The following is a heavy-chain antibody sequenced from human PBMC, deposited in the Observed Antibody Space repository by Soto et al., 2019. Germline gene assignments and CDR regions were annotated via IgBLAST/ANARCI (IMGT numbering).Heavy chain of an antibody. CDR2: ISSSGSTI. J-gene: IGHJ4*02. Sequence: AGGSLRLSCAASGFTFSSYEMNWVRQAPGKGLEWVSYISSSGSTIYYADSVKGRFTISRDNAKNSLYLQMNSLRAEDTAVYYCATDIVVVPAPIDYWGQGTLVTVSS. CDR1: GFTFSSYE. CDR3: ATDIVVVPAPIDY. D-gene: IGHD2-2*01. V-gene: IGHV3-48*03.